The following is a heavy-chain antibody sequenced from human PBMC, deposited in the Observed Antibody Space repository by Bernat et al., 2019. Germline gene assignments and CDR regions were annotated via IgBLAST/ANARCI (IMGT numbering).Heavy chain of an antibody. V-gene: IGHV3-23*01. D-gene: IGHD3-3*01. J-gene: IGHJ4*02. CDR3: AKDEEGSYITIFGVVHT. Sequence: EVQLLESGGGLVQPGGSLRLSCAASGFTFSSYAMSWVRQAPGKGLEWVSAISGSGGSTYYADSVKGRFTISRDNSKNTLYLQMNSLRAEDTAVYYCAKDEEGSYITIFGVVHTWGQGTLVTVSS. CDR1: GFTFSSYA. CDR2: ISGSGGST.